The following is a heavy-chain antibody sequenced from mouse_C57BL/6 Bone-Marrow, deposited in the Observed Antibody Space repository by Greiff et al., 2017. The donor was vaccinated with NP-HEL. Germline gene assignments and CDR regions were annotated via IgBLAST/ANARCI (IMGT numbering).Heavy chain of an antibody. V-gene: IGHV1-26*01. Sequence: VQLQQSGPELVKPGASVKISCKASGYTFTDYYMNWVKQSHGKSLEWIGDINPNNGGTSYNQKFKGKATLTVDKSSSTAYMELRSLTSEDSAVYYCAYYSNYGNFDYWGQGTTLTDSS. D-gene: IGHD2-5*01. CDR2: INPNNGGT. CDR3: AYYSNYGNFDY. J-gene: IGHJ2*01. CDR1: GYTFTDYY.